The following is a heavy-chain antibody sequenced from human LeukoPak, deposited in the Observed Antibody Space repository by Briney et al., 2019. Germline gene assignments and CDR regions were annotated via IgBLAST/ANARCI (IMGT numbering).Heavy chain of an antibody. J-gene: IGHJ3*01. CDR2: IYDMGST. CDR3: ARSPVKGGWYGALDF. V-gene: IGHV4-59*02. D-gene: IGHD6-19*01. CDR1: GGSVYTYY. Sequence: PSETLSLTCTVSGGSVYTYYWGWIRQPPGKGLETIGYIYDMGSTNYSPSLKSRVSISIDTSKNQFPLRLDSVTAADTAVYYCARSPVKGGWYGALDFWGRGTMVTVSS.